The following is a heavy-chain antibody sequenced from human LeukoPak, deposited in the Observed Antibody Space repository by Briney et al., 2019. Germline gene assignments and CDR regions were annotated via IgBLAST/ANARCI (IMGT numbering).Heavy chain of an antibody. CDR1: GGTFSSYA. CDR3: ARVGRYSGSYLPPIEDV. Sequence: SVKVSCKASGGTFSSYAISWVRQAPGQGLEWMGGIIPIFGTANYAQKFQGRVTITADESTSTAFMELSSLRSEDTAVYYCARVGRYSGSYLPPIEDVWGQGTTVTVSS. V-gene: IGHV1-69*01. D-gene: IGHD1-26*01. J-gene: IGHJ6*02. CDR2: IIPIFGTA.